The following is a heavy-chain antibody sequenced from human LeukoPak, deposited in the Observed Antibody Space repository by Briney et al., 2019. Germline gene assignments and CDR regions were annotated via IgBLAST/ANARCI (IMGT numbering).Heavy chain of an antibody. V-gene: IGHV4-39*01. CDR2: IYYSGNT. J-gene: IGHJ1*01. Sequence: LETLSLTCTVSGGSISSSSYYWGWIRQPPGKGLEWIGSIYYSGNTYYSPSLKSRVTISVNTSKNQFSLKLSSVTAADTAVYYCARQSKGIIVITDFQHWGQGTLVTVSS. CDR3: ARQSKGIIVITDFQH. D-gene: IGHD3-22*01. CDR1: GGSISSSSYY.